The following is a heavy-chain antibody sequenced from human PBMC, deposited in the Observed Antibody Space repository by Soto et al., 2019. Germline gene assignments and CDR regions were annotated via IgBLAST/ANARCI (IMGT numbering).Heavy chain of an antibody. Sequence: GGSLRLSCAASGFTFSSYGMHWVRQAPGKGLEWVAVISYDGSNKYYADSVKGRFTISRDNSKNTLYLQMNSLRAEDTAVYYCARDPYGSGSKYGMDVWGQGTTVTVSS. D-gene: IGHD3-10*01. CDR3: ARDPYGSGSKYGMDV. CDR1: GFTFSSYG. J-gene: IGHJ6*02. V-gene: IGHV3-30*03. CDR2: ISYDGSNK.